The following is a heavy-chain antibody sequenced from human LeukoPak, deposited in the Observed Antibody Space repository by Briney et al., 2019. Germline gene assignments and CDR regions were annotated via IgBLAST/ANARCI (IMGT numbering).Heavy chain of an antibody. V-gene: IGHV1-8*01. CDR1: GYTFSSFD. Sequence: ASVKVSCKASGYTFSSFDINWVRQATGQGLEWRGWMNPNSGNTGYAQKFQGRVTMTRNTSISTAYMELSSLRSEDTAVYYCARAVRGITFGGVIDRPIVFGYWGQGTLVTVSS. J-gene: IGHJ4*02. CDR2: MNPNSGNT. D-gene: IGHD3-16*02. CDR3: ARAVRGITFGGVIDRPIVFGY.